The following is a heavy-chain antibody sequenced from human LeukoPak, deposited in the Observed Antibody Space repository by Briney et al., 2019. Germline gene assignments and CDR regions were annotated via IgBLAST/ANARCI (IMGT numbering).Heavy chain of an antibody. D-gene: IGHD1-26*01. Sequence: SETLSLTCTVSGGSISSYYWSWIRQPPGKGLEWIGYIYYSGTTNYNPSLKSRVTISVDTSKNQFSLKLTSVTAADTALYYCVRGSHSPRGWFDPWGQGTLVTVSS. V-gene: IGHV4-59*12. CDR3: VRGSHSPRGWFDP. CDR2: IYYSGTT. CDR1: GGSISSYY. J-gene: IGHJ5*02.